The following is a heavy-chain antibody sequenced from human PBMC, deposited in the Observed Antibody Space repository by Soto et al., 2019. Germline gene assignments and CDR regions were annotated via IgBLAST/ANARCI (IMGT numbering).Heavy chain of an antibody. J-gene: IGHJ6*02. Sequence: QVQLVESGGGVVQPGRSLRLSCAASGFTFSSYGMQWVRQAPGKGLEWVAVIWYDGSNKYYADSVKGRFTISRDNSKNTLYLQMNSLRAEDTAVYYCARGEAGGLYYYYGMDVWGQGTTVTVSS. V-gene: IGHV3-33*01. CDR2: IWYDGSNK. CDR1: GFTFSSYG. D-gene: IGHD3-10*01. CDR3: ARGEAGGLYYYYGMDV.